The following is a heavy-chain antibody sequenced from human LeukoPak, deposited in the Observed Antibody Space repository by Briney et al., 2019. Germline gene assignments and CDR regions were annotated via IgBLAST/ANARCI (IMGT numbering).Heavy chain of an antibody. CDR3: ARDGTAARFYYYYYMDV. CDR1: GGSINSYY. V-gene: IGHV4-38-2*02. Sequence: SETLSLTCTVSGGSINSYYWGWIRQPPGKGLEWIGSIYHSGSTYYNPSLKSRVTISVDTSKNQFSLKLSSVTAADTAVYYCARDGTAARFYYYYYMDVWGKGTTVTVSS. J-gene: IGHJ6*03. CDR2: IYHSGST. D-gene: IGHD6-6*01.